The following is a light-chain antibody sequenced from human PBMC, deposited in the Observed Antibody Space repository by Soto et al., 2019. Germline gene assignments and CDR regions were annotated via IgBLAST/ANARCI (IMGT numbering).Light chain of an antibody. V-gene: IGLV1-40*01. CDR3: SSYTVSSAPVI. Sequence: QSVLTQPPSVSGAPGQRVTISCTGSSSNIGAGYDVHWYQQLPGTAPKLLIYGNSNRPSGVPDRFSGSKSGTSASLAITGLQFEDEADYYCSSYTVSSAPVIFGGGTKLTVL. CDR1: SSNIGAGYD. CDR2: GNS. J-gene: IGLJ2*01.